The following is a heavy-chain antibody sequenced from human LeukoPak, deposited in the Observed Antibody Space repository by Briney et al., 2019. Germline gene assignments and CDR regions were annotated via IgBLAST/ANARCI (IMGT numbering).Heavy chain of an antibody. Sequence: GGSLRLSCAASGFTFSTYSMNWVRQAPGKGLEWVSYISSGSRTIYYADSVKGRFTISRDNAKNSLYLQMNSLRAEDTAVHYCARESYYYDSSVYLPSGFDYWGQGTLVTVSS. J-gene: IGHJ4*02. CDR2: ISSGSRTI. CDR1: GFTFSTYS. V-gene: IGHV3-48*01. CDR3: ARESYYYDSSVYLPSGFDY. D-gene: IGHD3-22*01.